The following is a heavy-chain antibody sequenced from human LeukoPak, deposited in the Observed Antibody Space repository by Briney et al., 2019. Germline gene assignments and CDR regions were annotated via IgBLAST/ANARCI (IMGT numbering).Heavy chain of an antibody. CDR2: ISAYNGNT. Sequence: ASVKVSCKASGYTFFNYGISWVRQAPGQGPEWMGWISAYNGNTNYAQKIQGRVTMTTDTSTSTAYMELRSLRSDDTAVYYCARDSGLGYCSTTNCFQPFDSWGQGTLVTVSS. CDR3: ARDSGLGYCSTTNCFQPFDS. D-gene: IGHD2-2*01. J-gene: IGHJ4*02. CDR1: GYTFFNYG. V-gene: IGHV1-18*01.